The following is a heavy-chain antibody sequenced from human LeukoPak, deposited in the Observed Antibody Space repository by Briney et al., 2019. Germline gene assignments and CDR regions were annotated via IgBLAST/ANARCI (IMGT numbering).Heavy chain of an antibody. CDR2: ISYDGSNK. D-gene: IGHD4-4*01. V-gene: IGHV3-30-3*01. J-gene: IGHJ4*02. CDR1: GFTFSSYA. CDR3: ARVSTPYYFDY. Sequence: GGSLRLSCAASGFTFSSYAMHWVRQAPGKGLEWVAVISYDGSNKYYADSVKGRFTISRDNSKNTLYLRMNSLRAEDTAVYYCARVSTPYYFDYWGQGTLVTVSS.